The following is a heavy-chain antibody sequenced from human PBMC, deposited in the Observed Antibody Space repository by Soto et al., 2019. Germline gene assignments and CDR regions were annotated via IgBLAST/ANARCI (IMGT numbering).Heavy chain of an antibody. J-gene: IGHJ6*02. D-gene: IGHD6-19*01. CDR2: IRQDGSEK. CDR1: GFAFSSYA. Sequence: GGSLRLSCTASGFAFSSYAMSWVRQRPGQGPEWVANIRQDGSEKSYVDSVKGRFTVSRDNVKNLLSLQMNSLRVEDTAVYFCAREVSSGWFIQHYYGMDVWGPGTPVTVSS. CDR3: AREVSSGWFIQHYYGMDV. V-gene: IGHV3-7*01.